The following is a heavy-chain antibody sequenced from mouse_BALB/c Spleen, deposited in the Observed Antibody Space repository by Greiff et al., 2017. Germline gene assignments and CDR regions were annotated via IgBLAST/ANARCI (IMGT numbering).Heavy chain of an antibody. CDR2: ISSGGSYT. CDR3: ARGRIDDGYLYYFDY. V-gene: IGHV5-9-3*01. D-gene: IGHD2-3*01. Sequence: EVNVVESGGGLVKPGGSLKLSCAASGFTFSSYAMSWVRQTPEKRLEWVATISSGGSYTYYPDSVKGRFTISRDNAKNTLYLQMSSLRSEDTAMYYCARGRIDDGYLYYFDYWGQGTTLTVSS. J-gene: IGHJ2*01. CDR1: GFTFSSYA.